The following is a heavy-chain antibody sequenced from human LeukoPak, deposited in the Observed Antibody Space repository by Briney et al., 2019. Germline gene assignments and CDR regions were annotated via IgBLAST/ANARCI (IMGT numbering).Heavy chain of an antibody. V-gene: IGHV3-23*01. CDR2: ISGSGGST. J-gene: IGHJ4*02. CDR1: GFTFSSYA. CDR3: AKGSLRILGVVIYPLDY. D-gene: IGHD3-3*01. Sequence: SGGSLRLSCAASGFTFSSYAMSLVRQAPGKGLEWVSAISGSGGSTYYADSVKGRFTISRDNSKNTLYLQMNSLRAGDTAVYYCAKGSLRILGVVIYPLDYWGQGTLVTVSS.